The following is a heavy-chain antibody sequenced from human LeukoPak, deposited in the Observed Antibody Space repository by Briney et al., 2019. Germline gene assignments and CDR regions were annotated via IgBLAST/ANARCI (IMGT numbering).Heavy chain of an antibody. CDR3: AASDYYGSGSHSFDY. D-gene: IGHD3-10*01. Sequence: PSENLSLNCTVSSGSISRGGYYWSWIRQHPGKGLEWIGYIYYSGSTYYNPSIKSRVTISVDTSKNQFSLKLSSVTAADTAVYYCAASDYYGSGSHSFDYWGQGTLVTVSS. CDR2: IYYSGST. V-gene: IGHV4-31*03. CDR1: SGSISRGGYY. J-gene: IGHJ4*02.